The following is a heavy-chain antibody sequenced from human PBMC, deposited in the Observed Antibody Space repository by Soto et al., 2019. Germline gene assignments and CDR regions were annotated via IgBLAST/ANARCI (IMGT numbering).Heavy chain of an antibody. CDR2: IDYSVTT. CDR3: ARLDSGFGATMDV. D-gene: IGHD3-10*01. V-gene: IGHV4-39*01. CDR1: GDSVGSAAYN. J-gene: IGHJ6*02. Sequence: NPAITLTVSGDSVGSAAYNWGLIRQPPGKGLEWIGSIDYSVTTYYNPSLKSRVTISVDTSKNQFSLKLTSVTAADTAVYYCARLDSGFGATMDVWGQGTTVT.